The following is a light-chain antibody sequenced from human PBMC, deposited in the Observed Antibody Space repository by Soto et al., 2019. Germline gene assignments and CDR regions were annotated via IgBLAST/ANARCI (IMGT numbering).Light chain of an antibody. V-gene: IGLV2-8*01. CDR3: SSYAGTHIV. CDR2: DVS. J-gene: IGLJ1*01. Sequence: QSALPPPPSASGSPGQSVAISCTGTSSDVGGYDYVSWYQQHPGKAPKLMIYDVSKRPSGVPDRFSGSKSGNTASLTVSGLQAEDEADYYCSSYAGTHIVFGTGTKVTVL. CDR1: SSDVGGYDY.